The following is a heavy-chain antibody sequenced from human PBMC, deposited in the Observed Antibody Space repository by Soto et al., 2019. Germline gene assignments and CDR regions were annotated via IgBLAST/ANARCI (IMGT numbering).Heavy chain of an antibody. D-gene: IGHD4-17*01. V-gene: IGHV3-30*18. J-gene: IGHJ4*02. Sequence: GSLRLSCAASGFTFSSYGMHWVRQAPGKGLEWVAVISYDGSNKYYADSVKGRFTISRDNSKNTLYLQMNSLRAEDTAVYYCAKGTTPDYGDYYWGQGTLVTVSS. CDR1: GFTFSSYG. CDR3: AKGTTPDYGDYY. CDR2: ISYDGSNK.